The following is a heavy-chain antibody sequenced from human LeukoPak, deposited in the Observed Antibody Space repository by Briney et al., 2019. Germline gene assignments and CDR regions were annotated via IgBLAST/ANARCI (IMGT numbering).Heavy chain of an antibody. V-gene: IGHV4-30-4*01. CDR2: TYYSGST. CDR1: GGSLSSGDYY. J-gene: IGHJ2*01. D-gene: IGHD3-16*01. CDR3: ARYRYDDTRLFDL. Sequence: SETLSLTCTVSGGSLSSGDYYWSWIRQPPGKGLEWIGYTYYSGSTYYNPSLKSRGTISVDTSKNQFSLKLSSVTAADTAVYYCARYRYDDTRLFDLWGRGTLVTVSS.